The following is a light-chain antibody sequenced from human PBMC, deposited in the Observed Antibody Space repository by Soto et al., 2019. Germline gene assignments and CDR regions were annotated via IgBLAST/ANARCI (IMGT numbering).Light chain of an antibody. Sequence: EIVLTQSPGTLSLSPGKRATLSCRASQSVSSSYLAWYQQKPGQAPRFLIYGASSRATGIPDRFSGSGSGTDFTLTISRLEPEDFAVYYCQQYGSSPLTFGGGTKVEIK. J-gene: IGKJ4*01. CDR1: QSVSSSY. V-gene: IGKV3-20*01. CDR3: QQYGSSPLT. CDR2: GAS.